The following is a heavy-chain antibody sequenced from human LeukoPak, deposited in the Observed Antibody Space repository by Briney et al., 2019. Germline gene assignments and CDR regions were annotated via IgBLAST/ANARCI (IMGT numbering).Heavy chain of an antibody. J-gene: IGHJ6*04. V-gene: IGHV5-10-1*01. CDR1: GYSFTSYW. CDR3: ARHLLRYFDWFHYGMDV. CDR2: IDPSDSYT. Sequence: GESLKISCKGSGYSFTSYWISWVRQMPGKGLEWMGRIDPSDSYTNYSPSFQGHVTISADKSISTAYLQWSSLKASDTAMCYCARHLLRYFDWFHYGMDVWGKGTTVTVSS. D-gene: IGHD3-9*01.